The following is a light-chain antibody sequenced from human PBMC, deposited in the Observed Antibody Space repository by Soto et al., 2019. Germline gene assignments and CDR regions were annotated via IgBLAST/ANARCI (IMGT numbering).Light chain of an antibody. J-gene: IGKJ5*01. CDR3: QQYDTSPSIT. CDR1: ESIGDY. Sequence: EIVLTQSPGALSLSPGDRATLSCWASESIGDYLAWYQQRPGQAPRVLIYAASRRASGTPHRFSGTGSERAFTLAISGLEPADFGVYYGQQYDTSPSITFGQGTRLEIK. V-gene: IGKV3-20*01. CDR2: AAS.